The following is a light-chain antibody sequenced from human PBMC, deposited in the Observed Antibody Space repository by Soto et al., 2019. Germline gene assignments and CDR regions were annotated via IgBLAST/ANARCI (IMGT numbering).Light chain of an antibody. V-gene: IGKV1-5*03. J-gene: IGKJ3*01. CDR3: QQYNSYSRFT. CDR2: KAS. CDR1: QSISGW. Sequence: DIQMTQSPSTLSASVGDRVTITCRASQSISGWLAWYQQKPGKAPKLLIYKASSLESGVPSRFSGSGSGTEFPLTISSLQPDDFATYYCQQYNSYSRFTFGPGTKVDIK.